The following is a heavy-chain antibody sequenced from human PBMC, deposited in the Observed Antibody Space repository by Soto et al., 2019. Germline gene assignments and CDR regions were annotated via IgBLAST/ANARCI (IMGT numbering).Heavy chain of an antibody. D-gene: IGHD6-19*01. Sequence: GGSLRLSCAASGFTFGSYAMTWVRQAPGKGLEWVSAISFGGGSTYYADSVKGRFTISRDNSKNTLYLQMTSLRAEDTAIYYCATDSFRSGITVAGNYWGQGTLVTVSS. J-gene: IGHJ4*02. V-gene: IGHV3-23*01. CDR1: GFTFGSYA. CDR3: ATDSFRSGITVAGNY. CDR2: ISFGGGST.